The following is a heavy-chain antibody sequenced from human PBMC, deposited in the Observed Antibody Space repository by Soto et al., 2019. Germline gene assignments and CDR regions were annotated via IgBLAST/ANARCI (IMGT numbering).Heavy chain of an antibody. V-gene: IGHV4-31*03. CDR1: GGSISSGGYY. Sequence: PSETLSLTCSVSGGSISSGGYYWSWIRQHPGKGLEWIGCIYYSGSTYYNPSLKSRVTISVDTSKNQFSLKLSSVTAADTAVYYCARHDGARATYYFDYWGQGTLVTVSS. CDR2: IYYSGST. J-gene: IGHJ4*02. D-gene: IGHD2-8*01. CDR3: ARHDGARATYYFDY.